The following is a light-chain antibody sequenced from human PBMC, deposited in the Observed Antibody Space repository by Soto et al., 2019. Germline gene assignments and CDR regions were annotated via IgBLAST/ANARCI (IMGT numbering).Light chain of an antibody. V-gene: IGKV1-13*02. CDR1: QGLSSY. CDR2: DAS. CDR3: QQYNSYPWT. Sequence: AIQLTQSPSSLSASVGDRVTITCRATQGLSSYLAWYQQKPGKDPTLLIYDASSLESGAPSRFSGSGSGTEFTLTISRXQPDDFATYYCQQYNSYPWTFGQATKVDIK. J-gene: IGKJ1*01.